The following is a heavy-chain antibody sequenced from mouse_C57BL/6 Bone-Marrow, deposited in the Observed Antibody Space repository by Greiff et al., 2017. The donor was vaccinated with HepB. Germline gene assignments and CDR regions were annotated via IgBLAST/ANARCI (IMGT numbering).Heavy chain of an antibody. Sequence: QVQLQQSGAELARPGASVKLSCKASGYTFTSYGISWVKQRTGQGLEWIGEIYPRSGNTYYNEKFKGKATLTADKSSSTAYMELRSLTSEDSAVYFCARCGTIYYERYFDVWGTGTTVTVSS. J-gene: IGHJ1*03. V-gene: IGHV1-81*01. CDR3: ARCGTIYYERYFDV. CDR1: GYTFTSYG. CDR2: IYPRSGNT. D-gene: IGHD2-4*01.